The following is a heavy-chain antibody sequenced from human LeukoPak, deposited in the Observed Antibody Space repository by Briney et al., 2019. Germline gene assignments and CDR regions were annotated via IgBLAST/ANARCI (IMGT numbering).Heavy chain of an antibody. V-gene: IGHV3-9*01. D-gene: IGHD3-10*01. CDR2: ISWNSGSI. Sequence: GGSLRLSCAASGFTFDDYAMHWVRQAPGKGLEWVSGISWNSGSIGYADSVKGRFTISRDNSKNTLYLQMNSLRAEDTAVYYCAVYYYGSFPPKNFDYWGQGTLVTVSS. J-gene: IGHJ4*02. CDR3: AVYYYGSFPPKNFDY. CDR1: GFTFDDYA.